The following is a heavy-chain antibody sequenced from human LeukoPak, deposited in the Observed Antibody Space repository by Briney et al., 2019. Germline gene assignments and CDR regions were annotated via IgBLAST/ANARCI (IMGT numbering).Heavy chain of an antibody. V-gene: IGHV3-30*18. CDR2: ISYVGSNK. CDR1: GLTFSSHS. D-gene: IGHD2-2*01. Sequence: PGGSLRLSFAASGLTFSSHSMHWVGQAPGRGLEWVAVISYVGSNKYYADSVKGRFTISRDNSKNTLYLQMNSLRAEDTAVYYCAKDDCSSTSCYYYYYGMDVWGQGTTVTVSS. J-gene: IGHJ6*02. CDR3: AKDDCSSTSCYYYYYGMDV.